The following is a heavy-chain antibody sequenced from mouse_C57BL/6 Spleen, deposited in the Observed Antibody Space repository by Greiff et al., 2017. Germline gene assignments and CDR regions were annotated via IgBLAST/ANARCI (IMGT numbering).Heavy chain of an antibody. CDR1: GFSFSSYG. CDR2: ISSGGSYT. D-gene: IGHD1-1*01. V-gene: IGHV5-6*02. CDR3: ARGGINYCSSPMDY. J-gene: IGHJ4*01. Sequence: EVMLVESGGDLVKPGGSLKLSCAASGFSFSSYGMSWVRQTPDKRLEWVATISSGGSYTYYPDSVQGRFTISRDNAKNTLHLQMSSLTYEDTAMYYCARGGINYCSSPMDYWGQGTSVTVSS.